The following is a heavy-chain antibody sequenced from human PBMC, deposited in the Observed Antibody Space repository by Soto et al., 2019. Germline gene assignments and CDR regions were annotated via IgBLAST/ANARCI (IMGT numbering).Heavy chain of an antibody. J-gene: IGHJ3*02. CDR2: ITGSGAAT. Sequence: GGSLRLSCAASRSTLSRYAMTWVRQGPGKGLEWVSSITGSGAATYYADSVKGRFTISRDNSKNTLYLQLNSLGAEDTAVYYCTTDPNGDYLGAFDNWGQGTLVTVSS. CDR3: TTDPNGDYLGAFDN. V-gene: IGHV3-23*01. CDR1: RSTLSRYA. D-gene: IGHD4-17*01.